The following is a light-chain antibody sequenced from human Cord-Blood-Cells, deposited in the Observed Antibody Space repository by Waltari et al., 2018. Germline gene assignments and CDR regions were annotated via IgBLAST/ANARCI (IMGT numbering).Light chain of an antibody. Sequence: QSALTQPRSVSGSPGQSVTISCTGTSSDVGGYNYVSWYQQHPGKAPKLMIYDVSKRPSGVPDRFSGSKSGNTASLTISGLQAEDEADYYCFSYAGSHWVFGGGTKLTVL. CDR2: DVS. CDR1: SSDVGGYNY. J-gene: IGLJ3*02. V-gene: IGLV2-11*01. CDR3: FSYAGSHWV.